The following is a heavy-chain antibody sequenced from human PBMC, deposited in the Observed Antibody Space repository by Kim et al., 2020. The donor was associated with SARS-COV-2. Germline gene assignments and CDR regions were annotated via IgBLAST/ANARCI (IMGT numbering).Heavy chain of an antibody. Sequence: GGSLRLSCAASGFSFTTYGMHWVRQSPGKGLEWVAVISYDGSKTYYGDSVKGRFTVSRDKSNNTLYLQMNSLRPEDTAVYYCAKVTAPWFGLAYYHGMDVWGQGTTVTVSS. CDR2: ISYDGSKT. V-gene: IGHV3-30*18. D-gene: IGHD3-16*01. CDR3: AKVTAPWFGLAYYHGMDV. J-gene: IGHJ6*02. CDR1: GFSFTTYG.